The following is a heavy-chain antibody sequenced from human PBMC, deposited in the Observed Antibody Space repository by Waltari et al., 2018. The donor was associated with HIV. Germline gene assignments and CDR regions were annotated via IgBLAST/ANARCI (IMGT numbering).Heavy chain of an antibody. CDR2: LSGRGITA. J-gene: IGHJ3*01. D-gene: IGHD2-8*01. Sequence: EVQLLESGGGLVQPGGSLRLSCKASGFNFRNFAMSWVRQAPGKGPEWVSALSGRGITASYADYVKGRLTISRDFSNNTLFLQMNNLRPEDTAVYFCARSMRDLRPSAFDVWGQGTMVAISS. CDR1: GFNFRNFA. CDR3: ARSMRDLRPSAFDV. V-gene: IGHV3-23*01.